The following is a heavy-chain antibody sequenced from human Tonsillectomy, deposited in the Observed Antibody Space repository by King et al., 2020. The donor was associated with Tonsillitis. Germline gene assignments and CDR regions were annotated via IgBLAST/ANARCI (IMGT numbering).Heavy chain of an antibody. CDR2: IYHSGST. J-gene: IGHJ3*02. CDR1: W. D-gene: IGHD3-22*01. Sequence: WWSWVRQPPGKGLEWIGEIYHSGSTNYNPSLKSRVTLSVDKSKNQFSLKLSSVTAADTAVYYCARDLMDYYDSSGSEGSYAFDIWGQGTMVTVSS. V-gene: IGHV4-4*02. CDR3: ARDLMDYYDSSGSEGSYAFDI.